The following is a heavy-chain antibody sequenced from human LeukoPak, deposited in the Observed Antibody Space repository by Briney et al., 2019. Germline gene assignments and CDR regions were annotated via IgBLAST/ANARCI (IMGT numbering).Heavy chain of an antibody. CDR3: ARAVAEVVNWFDP. V-gene: IGHV1-2*02. CDR1: GYTFRGYY. D-gene: IGHD6-13*01. CDR2: INPNSGDS. Sequence: ASVKVSCKASGYTFRGYYMHWVRQTPGQGLEWMGWINPNSGDSNNEQKLQGRVTITSDTSIRTAYMELSRLRSDDTAVYYCARAVAEVVNWFDPWGQGTLVTVSS. J-gene: IGHJ5*02.